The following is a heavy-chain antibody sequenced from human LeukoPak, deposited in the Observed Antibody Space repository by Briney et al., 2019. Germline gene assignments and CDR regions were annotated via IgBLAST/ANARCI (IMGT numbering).Heavy chain of an antibody. Sequence: ASVKVSCKASGYTFTNYSITWVRQAPGQGLEWMGWISAYTGDTNYAQKLQDRVTMTTDTSTSTAYMELRSLTSDDTAVYYCARGGAIYPDYWGQGTLVTVSS. CDR1: GYTFTNYS. CDR3: ARGGAIYPDY. CDR2: ISAYTGDT. D-gene: IGHD3-10*01. V-gene: IGHV1-18*01. J-gene: IGHJ4*02.